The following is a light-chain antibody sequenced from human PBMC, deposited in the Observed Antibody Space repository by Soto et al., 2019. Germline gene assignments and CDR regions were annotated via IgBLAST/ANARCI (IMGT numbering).Light chain of an antibody. CDR1: YDISSS. Sequence: DIQLTQSPSFLSASVEDRVTISCRASYDISSSLAWYQQEPGKPPKLPIYDSSTLQTGVPSRFTGSGSGRKFTLTISGLQFGDFATYFCQQLSHYPYTFGQGTKVDIK. V-gene: IGKV1-9*01. J-gene: IGKJ2*01. CDR3: QQLSHYPYT. CDR2: DSS.